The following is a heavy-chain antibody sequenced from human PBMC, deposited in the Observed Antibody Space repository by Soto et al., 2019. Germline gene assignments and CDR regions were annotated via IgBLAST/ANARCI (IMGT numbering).Heavy chain of an antibody. CDR2: ISYDGSNK. CDR3: AKSVVPATIESLDV. Sequence: GGSLRLSCAASGFTFSSYGMHWVRQAPGKGLEWVAVISYDGSNKYYADSVKGRFTISRDNSKNTLYLQMNSLRAEDTAVYYCAKSVVPATIESLDVWGQGTTVTVSS. V-gene: IGHV3-30*18. J-gene: IGHJ6*02. D-gene: IGHD2-2*01. CDR1: GFTFSSYG.